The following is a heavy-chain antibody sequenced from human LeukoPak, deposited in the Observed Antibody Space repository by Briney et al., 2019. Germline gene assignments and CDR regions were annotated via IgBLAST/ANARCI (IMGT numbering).Heavy chain of an antibody. CDR1: GFTFSSFS. CDR3: ARRTPGYCSGGSCYGFQH. D-gene: IGHD2-15*01. Sequence: ASVKVSCAASGFTFSSFSMNWVRQAPGKGLEWVSYISDSSSTIYYADSVKGRFTISRDNAKNSPYLQMNSLRAEDTAVYYCARRTPGYCSGGSCYGFQHWGQGTLVTVSS. J-gene: IGHJ1*01. V-gene: IGHV3-48*04. CDR2: ISDSSSTI.